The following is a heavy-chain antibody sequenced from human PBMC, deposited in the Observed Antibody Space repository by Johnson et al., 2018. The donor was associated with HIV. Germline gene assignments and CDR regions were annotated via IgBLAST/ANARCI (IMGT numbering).Heavy chain of an antibody. CDR3: AKARGTCSSRGCAFVI. J-gene: IGHJ3*02. CDR2: ISGSGGTT. V-gene: IGHV3-23*04. CDR1: GFTFSNYA. D-gene: IGHD6-13*01. Sequence: VQLVESGGGLVQPGGSLRLSCAASGFTFSNYAMNWVRQAPGKGLEWVSTISGSGGTTYYADSVKGRFTISRDNSKNTLYLQMNSLRAEYTAVYYCAKARGTCSSRGCAFVIWGQGTMVTVSS.